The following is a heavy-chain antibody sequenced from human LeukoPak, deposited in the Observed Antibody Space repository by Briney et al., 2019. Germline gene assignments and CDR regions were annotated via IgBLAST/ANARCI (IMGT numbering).Heavy chain of an antibody. D-gene: IGHD3/OR15-3a*01. CDR1: GGSISTYY. CDR2: IYTSGTT. J-gene: IGHJ4*02. V-gene: IGHV4-4*07. Sequence: PSETLSLTCTVSGGSISTYYWSWIRQPAEKGLEWIGHIYTSGTTHYNPSLKSRVTMSVDTSRNQFSLRLTSVTAADTAVYYCARQTGSGLFILPGGQGTLVTVSS. CDR3: ARQTGSGLFILP.